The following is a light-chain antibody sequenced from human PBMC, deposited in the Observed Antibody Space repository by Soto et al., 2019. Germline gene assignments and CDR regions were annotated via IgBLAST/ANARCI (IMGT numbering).Light chain of an antibody. Sequence: EIVLTQSPGTLSLSPGERATHSCRASQSVSSSYFAWYQQRFGQAPRLLIYGASSRATGIPDRFSGSGSGTDFTLTISRLEPEDFAVYYCQQYGSSSWTFGQVTKV. V-gene: IGKV3-20*01. CDR2: GAS. CDR1: QSVSSSY. J-gene: IGKJ1*01. CDR3: QQYGSSSWT.